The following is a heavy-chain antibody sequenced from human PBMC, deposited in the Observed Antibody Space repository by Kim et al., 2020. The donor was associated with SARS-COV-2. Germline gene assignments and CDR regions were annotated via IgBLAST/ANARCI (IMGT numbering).Heavy chain of an antibody. CDR3: ARDRSIDCSSTSCYTWAY. J-gene: IGHJ4*02. D-gene: IGHD2-2*02. Sequence: KGRFTISRDNAKNSLYLQMNSRRAEDTAVYYCARDRSIDCSSTSCYTWAYWGQGTLVTVSS. V-gene: IGHV3-11*06.